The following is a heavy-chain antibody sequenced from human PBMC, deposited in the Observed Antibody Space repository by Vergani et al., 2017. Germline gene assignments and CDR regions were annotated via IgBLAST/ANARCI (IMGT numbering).Heavy chain of an antibody. CDR1: GFTFSSYW. CDR2: INSDCSST. CDR3: ARDLLPNYDVLSGYSHAYYYYYGMDF. J-gene: IGHJ6*02. Sequence: EVQLVESGGGVVQPGGSLRLSCAASGFTFSSYWMHWVRQAPGKGLVLVSRINSDCSSTSYADSVKGRFTISRDNAKNTLYLQRNSLRAEDTAVYDCARDLLPNYDVLSGYSHAYYYYYGMDFWGQGTTVTVSS. V-gene: IGHV3-74*01. D-gene: IGHD3-3*01.